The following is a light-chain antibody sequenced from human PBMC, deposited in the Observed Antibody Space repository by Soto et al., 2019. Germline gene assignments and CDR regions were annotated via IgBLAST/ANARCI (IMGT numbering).Light chain of an antibody. V-gene: IGKV1-5*03. CDR3: QHYNSYSEA. CDR2: KAS. J-gene: IGKJ1*01. CDR1: QSITNR. Sequence: EIQMTQSPSTLSASLGDRVAITCRASQSITNRLAWYQLKPGKAPKLLIYKASTLKSGVPSRFSGSGSGTEFTLTISSLQPDDFATYYCQHYNSYSEAFGQGTKVDI.